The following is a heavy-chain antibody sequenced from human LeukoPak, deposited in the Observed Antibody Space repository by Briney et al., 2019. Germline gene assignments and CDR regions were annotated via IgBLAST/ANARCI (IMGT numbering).Heavy chain of an antibody. CDR1: GFTFSDYY. V-gene: IGHV3-11*04. D-gene: IGHD1-1*01. CDR3: ARQTGNENFDY. J-gene: IGHJ4*02. Sequence: GGCLRLSCAVSGFTFSDYYMSWIRQAPGKGLEWVSYISSSGSTIYYADSVKGRFTISRDNAKNSLYLQMNSLRVEDVAVYYCARQTGNENFDYWGQGTLVTVSS. CDR2: ISSSGSTI.